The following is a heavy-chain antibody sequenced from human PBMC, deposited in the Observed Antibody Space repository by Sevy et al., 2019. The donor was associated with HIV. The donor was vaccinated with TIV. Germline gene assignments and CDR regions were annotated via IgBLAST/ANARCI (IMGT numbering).Heavy chain of an antibody. CDR1: GFTFSSYE. CDR3: ARDLPPSATTVAHFDY. Sequence: GESLKISCTGSGFTFSSYEMNWVRQAPGKGLEWVSYITNSGSSIYYPDSVKGRFTISRDNAKNSLYLQMNSLRAEDTAVYYCARDLPPSATTVAHFDYWGRGTLVTVSS. V-gene: IGHV3-48*03. CDR2: ITNSGSSI. D-gene: IGHD4-17*01. J-gene: IGHJ4*02.